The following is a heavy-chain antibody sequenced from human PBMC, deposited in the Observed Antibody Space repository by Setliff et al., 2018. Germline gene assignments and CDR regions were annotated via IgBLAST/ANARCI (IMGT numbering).Heavy chain of an antibody. J-gene: IGHJ6*02. Sequence: GGSLRLSCAASGFTFSNAWMSWVRQAPGKGLEWVGRIKRESDGGTTDYAAPVKGRFTISRDDSENTVFLQMNSLRIEDTGVYYCTTDTCCGDPVYYHYGMDVWGQGTTVTVSS. CDR2: IKRESDGGTT. V-gene: IGHV3-15*01. CDR1: GFTFSNAW. D-gene: IGHD2-21*02. CDR3: TTDTCCGDPVYYHYGMDV.